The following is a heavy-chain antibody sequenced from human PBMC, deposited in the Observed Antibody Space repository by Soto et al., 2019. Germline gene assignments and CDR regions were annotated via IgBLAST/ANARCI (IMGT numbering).Heavy chain of an antibody. CDR2: ISAYNGNT. V-gene: IGHV1-18*01. CDR1: GYTFTSYG. Sequence: ASVKVSCKASGYTFTSYGISWVRQAPGQGLEWKGWISAYNGNTNYAQKHQGRVTMTTDTSTSTAYMELRSLRSDDTAVYYCARLGDSSGYQYYYYGMDVWGQGTTVTVSS. J-gene: IGHJ6*02. CDR3: ARLGDSSGYQYYYYGMDV. D-gene: IGHD3-22*01.